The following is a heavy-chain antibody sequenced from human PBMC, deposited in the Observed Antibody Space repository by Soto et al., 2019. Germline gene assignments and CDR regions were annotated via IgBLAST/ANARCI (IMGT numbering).Heavy chain of an antibody. Sequence: PGGSLRLSCAASGFTFSSYAMHWVRQAPGKGLEWVAVISYDGSNKYYADSVKGRFTISRDNSKNTLYLQMNSLRAEDTAVYYCARDERFDPWGQGTLVTVSS. CDR3: ARDERFDP. CDR1: GFTFSSYA. V-gene: IGHV3-30-3*01. CDR2: ISYDGSNK. J-gene: IGHJ5*02.